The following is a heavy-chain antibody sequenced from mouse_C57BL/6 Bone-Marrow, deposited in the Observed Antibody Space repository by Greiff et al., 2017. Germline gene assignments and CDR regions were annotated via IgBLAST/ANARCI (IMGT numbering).Heavy chain of an antibody. D-gene: IGHD2-3*01. CDR3: ARRGWLLFYAMDY. CDR2: ISNGGGST. Sequence: EVNLVESGGGLVQPGGSLKLSCAASGFTFSDYYMYWVRQTPEKRLEWVAYISNGGGSTYYPDTVKGRFTISRDNAKNTLYLQMSRLKSEDTAMYYCARRGWLLFYAMDYWGQGTSVTVSS. CDR1: GFTFSDYY. J-gene: IGHJ4*01. V-gene: IGHV5-12*01.